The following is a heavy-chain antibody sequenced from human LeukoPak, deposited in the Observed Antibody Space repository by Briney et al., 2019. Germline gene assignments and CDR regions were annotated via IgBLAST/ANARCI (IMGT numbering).Heavy chain of an antibody. V-gene: IGHV3-23*01. CDR2: INSGSANP. CDR3: AKTLHSGSGSYSDY. J-gene: IGHJ4*02. CDR1: GFAFSSYA. Sequence: GGSLRLSCAASGFAFSSYAMSWVRQAPGKGLEWVSAINSGSANPYYADSVQGRFTISRDNSMNTLYLQMNSLRAEDTAVYSCAKTLHSGSGSYSDYWGQGTLVTVSS. D-gene: IGHD3-10*01.